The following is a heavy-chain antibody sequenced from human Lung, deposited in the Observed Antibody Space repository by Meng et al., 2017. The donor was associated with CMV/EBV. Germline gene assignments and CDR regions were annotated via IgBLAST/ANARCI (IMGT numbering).Heavy chain of an antibody. D-gene: IGHD3-16*01. V-gene: IGHV3-30*02. J-gene: IGHJ4*02. CDR1: GFRFDDYG. CDR3: AKDLLLFGGPNAYFDQ. Sequence: SCAASGFRFDDYGMHWVRQTPGKGLEWVAFIQHDGTNKFYGDSVKGRFTISRDNSKNTVYLQMNSLRPEETAVYYCAKDLLLFGGPNAYFDQWGQGTLVTVSS. CDR2: IQHDGTNK.